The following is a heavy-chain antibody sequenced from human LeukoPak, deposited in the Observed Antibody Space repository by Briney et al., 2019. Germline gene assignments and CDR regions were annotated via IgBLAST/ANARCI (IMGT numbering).Heavy chain of an antibody. J-gene: IGHJ6*03. V-gene: IGHV3-30*02. CDR3: ARNDRAGKYDILTGYYPYYYYYMDV. CDR2: IRYDGSNK. D-gene: IGHD3-9*01. CDR1: GFTFSSYG. Sequence: PGGSLRLSCAASGFTFSSYGMHWVRQAPGKGLEWVAFIRYDGSNKYYADSVKGRFTISRDNSKNTLYLQMNSLRAEDTAVYYCARNDRAGKYDILTGYYPYYYYYMDVWGKGTTVTISS.